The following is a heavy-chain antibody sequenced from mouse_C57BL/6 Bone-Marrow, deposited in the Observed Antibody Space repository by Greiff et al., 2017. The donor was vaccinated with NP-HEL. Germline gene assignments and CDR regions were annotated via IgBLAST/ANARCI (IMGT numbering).Heavy chain of an antibody. D-gene: IGHD2-4*01. J-gene: IGHJ2*01. CDR1: GFTFSSYA. Sequence: EVKLVESGGGLVKPGGSLKLSCAASGFTFSSYAMSWVRQTPEKRLEWVATISDGGSYTYYPDNVKGRFTISRDNAKTNLYLQMSHLKSEDAAMYYCARADDYDYDFPYYFDYGGQGTTLTVSS. V-gene: IGHV5-4*03. CDR3: ARADDYDYDFPYYFDY. CDR2: ISDGGSYT.